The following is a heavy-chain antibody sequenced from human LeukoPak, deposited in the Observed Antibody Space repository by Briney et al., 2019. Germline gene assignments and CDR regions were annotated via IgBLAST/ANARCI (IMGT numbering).Heavy chain of an antibody. V-gene: IGHV1-46*01. D-gene: IGHD6-19*01. J-gene: IGHJ3*02. CDR1: GYTFTSYY. CDR2: INPSGGST. CDR3: ARDQGHSSGWYYLRFDAFDI. Sequence: ASVKVSCKASGYTFTSYYMHWVRQAPGQGLEWMGIINPSGGSTSYAQKFQGRVTMTRDMSTSAVYMELSSLRSEDTAVYYCARDQGHSSGWYYLRFDAFDIWGQGTMVTVSS.